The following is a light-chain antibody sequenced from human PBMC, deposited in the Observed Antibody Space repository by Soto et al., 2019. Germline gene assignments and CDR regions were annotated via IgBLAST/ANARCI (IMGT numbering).Light chain of an antibody. V-gene: IGKV3-20*01. J-gene: IGKJ1*01. CDR1: QSVSSCY. CDR3: QYYSNLGT. CDR2: AAS. Sequence: PCTRPMSLPERATLSCRASQSVSSCYVSWYQQQPGQAPRLLIYAASCRCTVISDRFSGSGSGKVFTLISSRQEHDDSADYYRQYYSNLGTFGQGTKVDI.